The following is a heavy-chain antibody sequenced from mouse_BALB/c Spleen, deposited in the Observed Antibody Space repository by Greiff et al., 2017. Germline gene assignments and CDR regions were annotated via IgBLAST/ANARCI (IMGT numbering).Heavy chain of an antibody. CDR1: GYTFTSYW. V-gene: IGHV1-69*02. D-gene: IGHD2-14*01. J-gene: IGHJ2*01. CDR2: IYPSDSYT. CDR3: TRTGGYRYDFDY. Sequence: VQLQQPGAELVRPGASVKLSCKASGYTFTSYWINWVKQRPGQGLEWIGNIYPSDSYTNYNQKFKDKATLTVDKSSSTAYMQLSSPTSEDSAVYYCTRTGGYRYDFDYWGQGTTLTVSS.